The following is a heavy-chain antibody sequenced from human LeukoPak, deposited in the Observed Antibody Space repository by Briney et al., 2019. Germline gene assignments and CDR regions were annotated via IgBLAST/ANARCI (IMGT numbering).Heavy chain of an antibody. D-gene: IGHD1-14*01. Sequence: GGSLRLSCAASGFPFSTSVLHWVRQAPGKGLEWVAVISYDETEKYHADSVKGRFTISRDNSKNTLYLQMNSLRAEDTAVYYCARDRYGIGFDYWGQGTLVTVSS. J-gene: IGHJ4*02. CDR2: ISYDETEK. V-gene: IGHV3-30*14. CDR3: ARDRYGIGFDY. CDR1: GFPFSTSV.